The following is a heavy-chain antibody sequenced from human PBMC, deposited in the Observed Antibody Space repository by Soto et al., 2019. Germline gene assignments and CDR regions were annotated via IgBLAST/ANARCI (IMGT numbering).Heavy chain of an antibody. CDR2: FDPEDGET. CDR1: GYTLTELS. D-gene: IGHD3-10*01. CDR3: ARFMVPNWFDP. V-gene: IGHV1-24*01. J-gene: IGHJ5*02. Sequence: ASVKVSCKVSGYTLTELSMHWVRQAPGKGLEWMGGFDPEDGETIYAQKFQGRVTITADGSTSTAYMELSSLRSEDTAVYYCARFMVPNWFDPWGQGTLVTVSS.